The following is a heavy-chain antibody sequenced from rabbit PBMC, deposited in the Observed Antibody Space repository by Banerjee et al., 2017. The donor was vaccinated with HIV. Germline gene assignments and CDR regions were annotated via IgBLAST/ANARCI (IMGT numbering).Heavy chain of an antibody. D-gene: IGHD6-1*01. CDR3: ARSTYVDNGYAPDL. CDR1: GFSFSSSYW. Sequence: QEQLEESGGDLVKPEGSLTLTCTASGFSFSSSYWICWVRQAPGKGLEWIGCIGTSSGVTLYASWAKGRFTLSRNTNLNTVDLKMTSLTGADTATYFCARSTYVDNGYAPDLWGQGTLVTVS. V-gene: IGHV1S43*01. J-gene: IGHJ6*01. CDR2: IGTSSGVT.